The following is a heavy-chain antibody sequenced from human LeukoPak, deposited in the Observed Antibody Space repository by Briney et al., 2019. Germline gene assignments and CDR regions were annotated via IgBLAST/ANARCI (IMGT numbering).Heavy chain of an antibody. CDR3: ARDSSGSYFIY. CDR2: ISSSGSTI. V-gene: IGHV3-48*03. Sequence: GGSLRLSCAASGFTFSSYEMNWVRQAPGKGLRWVSYISSSGSTIYYADSVKGRFTISRDNAKNSLYLQMSSLRGEDTAVYYCARDSSGSYFIYWGQGTLVTVSS. J-gene: IGHJ4*02. D-gene: IGHD6-19*01. CDR1: GFTFSSYE.